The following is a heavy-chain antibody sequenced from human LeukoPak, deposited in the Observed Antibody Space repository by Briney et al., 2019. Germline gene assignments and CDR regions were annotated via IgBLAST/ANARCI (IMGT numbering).Heavy chain of an antibody. CDR3: ARGRLQNYYYYYMDV. CDR1: GFTVSSNY. V-gene: IGHV3-66*01. Sequence: PVGSLRLSCAASGFTVSSNYMSWVRQAPGKGLEWVSVIYSGGSTYYADSVKGRFTISRDNAKNSLYLQMNSLRAEDTAVYYCARGRLQNYYYYYMDVWGKGTTVTVSS. J-gene: IGHJ6*03. CDR2: IYSGGST. D-gene: IGHD6-25*01.